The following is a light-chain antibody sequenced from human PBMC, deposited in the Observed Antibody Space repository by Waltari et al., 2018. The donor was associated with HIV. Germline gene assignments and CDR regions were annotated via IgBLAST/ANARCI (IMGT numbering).Light chain of an antibody. V-gene: IGLV1-47*01. J-gene: IGLJ3*02. CDR3: STWDESQSFQV. CDR2: SNN. Sequence: QPALTQLPSTSGTPGQTVTISCSGSNSNIGSSPMYWYQHLPGTTPRLLIYSNNERPSGVPDRFSGSKSGTSASLTISGLRSEDEADYYCSTWDESQSFQVFGGGTKVTVL. CDR1: NSNIGSSP.